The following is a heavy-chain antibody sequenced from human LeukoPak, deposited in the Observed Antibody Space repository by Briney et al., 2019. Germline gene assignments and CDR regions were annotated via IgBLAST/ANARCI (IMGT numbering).Heavy chain of an antibody. CDR3: ARGPIVGITETKGYFDY. Sequence: GGSLRLSCAASGFTFSSYDMHWVRQATGRGLEWVSSIGTAADTYYPASVKGRFTISRENTKNSLYLQMNSLRAGDTAVYYCARGPIVGITETKGYFDYWGQGILVTVSS. CDR1: GFTFSSYD. CDR2: IGTAADT. J-gene: IGHJ4*02. V-gene: IGHV3-13*01. D-gene: IGHD1-7*01.